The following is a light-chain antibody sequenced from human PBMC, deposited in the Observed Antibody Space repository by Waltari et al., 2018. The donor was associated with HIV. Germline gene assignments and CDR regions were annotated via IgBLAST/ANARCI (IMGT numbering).Light chain of an antibody. Sequence: SALTPPASVSGFAGQSVTISCTGTSSDVGCYNRVSWYQQHPGKAPKLMIYDGSKRPSWISKRFSGSKSGKTASPTISGLQAEDEADYYCCSYAGSRWVCGGGTKLTVL. CDR3: CSYAGSRWV. V-gene: IGLV2-23*01. CDR1: SSDVGCYNR. J-gene: IGLJ3*02. CDR2: DGS.